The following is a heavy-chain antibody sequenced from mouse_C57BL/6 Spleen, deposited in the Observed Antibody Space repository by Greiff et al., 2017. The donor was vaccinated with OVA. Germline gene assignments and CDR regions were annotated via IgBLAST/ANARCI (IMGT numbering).Heavy chain of an antibody. CDR3: ARNSDFYWDFDV. CDR2: IYPGDGDT. J-gene: IGHJ1*03. Sequence: QVQLQQSGPELVKPGASVKISCKASGYAFSSSWMNWVKQRPGKGLEWIGRIYPGDGDTNYNGKFKGKATLTADKSSSTAYMQLSSLTSEDSGVCVCARNSDFYWDFDVWGTGTAVTVSS. V-gene: IGHV1-82*01. CDR1: GYAFSSSW. D-gene: IGHD2-12*01.